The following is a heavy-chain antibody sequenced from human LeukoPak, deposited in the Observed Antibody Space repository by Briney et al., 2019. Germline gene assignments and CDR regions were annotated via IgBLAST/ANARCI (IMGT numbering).Heavy chain of an antibody. Sequence: GGALRLSCAASGFTFDDYGMSWFRQAPGKGLEWISGINWNGGSTGYADSVKGRFTISRDNAKNSLYLQMNSLRAEDTALYYCARDAYYYDSSGYYFRPPVGYFDYWGQGTLVTVSS. CDR2: INWNGGST. V-gene: IGHV3-20*04. CDR1: GFTFDDYG. CDR3: ARDAYYYDSSGYYFRPPVGYFDY. J-gene: IGHJ4*02. D-gene: IGHD3-22*01.